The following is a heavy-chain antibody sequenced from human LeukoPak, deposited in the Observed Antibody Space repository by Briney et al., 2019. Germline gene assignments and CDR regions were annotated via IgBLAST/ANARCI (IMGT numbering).Heavy chain of an antibody. CDR1: GDSITSHY. V-gene: IGHV4-59*11. CDR3: ARRSGVLDSRDYRYYFDY. Sequence: SETLSLTCTVSGDSITSHYWSWIRQPPGKGLEYIGYIYYSGSTDYNPSLKSRVTISLDTSKNQFSLNLNSVTAADTAVYYCARRSGVLDSRDYRYYFDYWGQGTLVTVSS. D-gene: IGHD3-22*01. CDR2: IYYSGST. J-gene: IGHJ4*02.